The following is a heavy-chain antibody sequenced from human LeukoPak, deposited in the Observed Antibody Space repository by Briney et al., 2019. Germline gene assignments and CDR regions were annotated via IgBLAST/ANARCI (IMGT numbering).Heavy chain of an antibody. CDR1: GGSISSYY. CDR3: ARHSAKPNRGPMLRGTRFDP. V-gene: IGHV4-59*08. Sequence: PSETLSLTCTVSGGSISSYYWSWIRQPPGKGLEWIGSIYYSGSTNYNPSLKSRVTISVDTSKNQSSLKLSSVTAADTAVYYCARHSAKPNRGPMLRGTRFDPWGQGTLVTVSS. CDR2: IYYSGST. D-gene: IGHD3-10*01. J-gene: IGHJ5*02.